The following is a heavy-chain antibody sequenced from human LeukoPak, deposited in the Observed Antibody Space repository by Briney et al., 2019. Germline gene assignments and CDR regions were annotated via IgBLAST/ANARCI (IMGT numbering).Heavy chain of an antibody. CDR2: INPNSGGT. CDR3: ARDLRKQWLVRGAQDAFDI. J-gene: IGHJ3*02. CDR1: GYTFTSYA. Sequence: GASVKVSCKASGYTFTSYAMNWVRQAPGQGLEWMGWINPNSGGTNYAQKFQGRVTMTRDTSISTAYMELSRLRSDDTAVYYCARDLRKQWLVRGAQDAFDIWGQGTMVTVSS. D-gene: IGHD6-19*01. V-gene: IGHV1-2*02.